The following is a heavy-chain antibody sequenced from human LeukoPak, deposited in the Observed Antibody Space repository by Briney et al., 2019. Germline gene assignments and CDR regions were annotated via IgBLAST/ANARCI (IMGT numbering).Heavy chain of an antibody. J-gene: IGHJ4*02. V-gene: IGHV1-2*02. CDR1: GYTFTGYY. Sequence: ASVKVSCKASGYTFTGYYMHWVRQAPGQGLEWMGWINPNSGGRNYAQKFQGRVTMTRDTSISTAYMELSRLRSDDTAVYYCAWPNSSSWYDFDYWGQGTLVTVSS. CDR2: INPNSGGR. CDR3: AWPNSSSWYDFDY. D-gene: IGHD6-13*01.